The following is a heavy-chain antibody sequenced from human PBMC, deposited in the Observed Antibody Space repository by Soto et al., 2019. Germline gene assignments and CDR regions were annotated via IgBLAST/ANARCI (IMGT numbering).Heavy chain of an antibody. D-gene: IGHD1-1*01. CDR2: INPSGGST. J-gene: IGHJ6*02. Sequence: QVQLVQSGAEVKKPGASVKVSCKASGYTFTSYYMHWVRQAPGQGLEWMGIINPSGGSTSYAQKFQGRVTMTRDTSTSTVYMELSSLRSEDTAVYYCARDGWKATTRSRYYYGMDVWGQGTTVTVSS. V-gene: IGHV1-46*01. CDR1: GYTFTSYY. CDR3: ARDGWKATTRSRYYYGMDV.